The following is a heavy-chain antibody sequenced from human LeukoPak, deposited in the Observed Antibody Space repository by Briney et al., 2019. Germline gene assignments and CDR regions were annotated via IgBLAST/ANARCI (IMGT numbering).Heavy chain of an antibody. CDR1: GFTFRSFV. V-gene: IGHV3-23*01. CDR2: ISNTGAGT. Sequence: GGSLRLSCAASGFTFRSFVMSWVRQAPGKGLEWVSGISNTGAGTYYADSVKGRFTISRDNSKNTLYLQMNSLRAEDTAVYYCAKGSCSGGTCYFGYWGQGTLVTVSS. D-gene: IGHD2-15*01. J-gene: IGHJ4*02. CDR3: AKGSCSGGTCYFGY.